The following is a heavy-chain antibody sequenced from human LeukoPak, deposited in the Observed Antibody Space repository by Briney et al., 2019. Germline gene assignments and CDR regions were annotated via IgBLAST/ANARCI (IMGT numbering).Heavy chain of an antibody. CDR1: GGSFSGYY. J-gene: IGHJ5*02. CDR3: ARELDYGDYPQSNWFDP. V-gene: IGHV4-34*09. Sequence: SETLSLTCAVYGGSFSGYYWSWIRQPPGKGLEWIGYIYYSGSTYYNPSLKSRVTISVDTSKNQFSLKLSSVTAADTAVYYCARELDYGDYPQSNWFDPWGQGTLVTVSS. CDR2: IYYSGST. D-gene: IGHD4-17*01.